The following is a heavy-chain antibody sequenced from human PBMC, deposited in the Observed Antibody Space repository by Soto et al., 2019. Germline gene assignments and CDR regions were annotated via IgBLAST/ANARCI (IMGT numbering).Heavy chain of an antibody. CDR3: AKDSYSDFWSGHYYYFDF. CDR2: ISGGGANT. D-gene: IGHD3-3*01. J-gene: IGHJ4*02. CDR1: RFTFSTFA. Sequence: GGSLRLSCAASRFTFSTFAMSWVRQAPGKGLEWVAAISGGGANTYYADSVKGRFTISRGNSKNTLYLQMDSLRAEDTAIYFCAKDSYSDFWSGHYYYFDFWGQGTLVTVSS. V-gene: IGHV3-23*01.